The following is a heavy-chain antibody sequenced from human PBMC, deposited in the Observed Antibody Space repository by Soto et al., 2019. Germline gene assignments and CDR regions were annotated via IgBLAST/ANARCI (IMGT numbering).Heavy chain of an antibody. J-gene: IGHJ4*02. Sequence: GGSLRLSCATSGFTFTSYTMSWIRQAPGKGLEWVSSITSSSFYIYYADAVKGRFASSRDNAKNSLYLQMNNLGAEDTAVYYCATVQPEQLHLAHLPDWGQGTLVTVSS. V-gene: IGHV3-21*01. CDR1: GFTFTSYT. D-gene: IGHD6-13*01. CDR2: ITSSSFYI. CDR3: ATVQPEQLHLAHLPD.